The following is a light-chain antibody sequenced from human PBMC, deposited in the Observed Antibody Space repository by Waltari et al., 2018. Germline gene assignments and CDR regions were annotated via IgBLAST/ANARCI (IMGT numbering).Light chain of an antibody. CDR2: GAS. CDR3: QQYGSSPPNT. V-gene: IGKV3-20*01. J-gene: IGKJ2*01. Sequence: DIVLTQSPGTLSLSPGERATLSCRASQSVSSSYLAWYQQKPGQAPRLLIYGASSRATGIPDRISGSGSGRDFTLTISRLEPEDFAVYYCQQYGSSPPNTFGQGTKLGIK. CDR1: QSVSSSY.